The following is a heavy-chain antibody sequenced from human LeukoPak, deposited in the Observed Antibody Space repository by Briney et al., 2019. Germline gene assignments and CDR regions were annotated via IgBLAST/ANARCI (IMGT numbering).Heavy chain of an antibody. J-gene: IGHJ4*02. Sequence: SETLSLTCAVSGGSISSGGYSWSWIRQPPGKGLEWIGYINHSGSTNYNPSLKSRVTISVDTSKNQFSLKLSSVTAADTAVYYCARKRVIAAAGRPFDYWGQGTLVTVSS. CDR2: INHSGST. V-gene: IGHV4-30-2*01. D-gene: IGHD6-13*01. CDR3: ARKRVIAAAGRPFDY. CDR1: GGSISSGGYS.